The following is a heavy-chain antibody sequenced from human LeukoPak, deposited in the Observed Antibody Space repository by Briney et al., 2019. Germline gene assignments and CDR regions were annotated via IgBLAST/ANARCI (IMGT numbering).Heavy chain of an antibody. CDR2: ISGSGGST. D-gene: IGHD6-19*01. CDR3: TKQWLVLGAFDI. CDR1: GFTFGSYA. Sequence: GGSLRLSCAASGFTFGSYAMNWVRQAPGKGLEWVSAISGSGGSTYYADSVKGRFTISRDNSKNTLYLQMNSLRAEDTAVYYCTKQWLVLGAFDIWGQGTLVTVSS. V-gene: IGHV3-23*01. J-gene: IGHJ4*02.